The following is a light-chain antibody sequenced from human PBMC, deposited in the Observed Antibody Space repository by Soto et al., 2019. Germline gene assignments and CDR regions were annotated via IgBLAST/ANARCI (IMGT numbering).Light chain of an antibody. CDR2: GAS. J-gene: IGKJ1*01. CDR1: QSVSSN. V-gene: IGKV3-15*01. Sequence: EIVMTQSPATLSVSPGERATLSCRASQSVSSNLAWYQQKPSQAPRLLISGASTRATDIPARFSGSGSGTEFTLTISSLQSEDFALYYCQQYNNWPTFGQGTKVEIK. CDR3: QQYNNWPT.